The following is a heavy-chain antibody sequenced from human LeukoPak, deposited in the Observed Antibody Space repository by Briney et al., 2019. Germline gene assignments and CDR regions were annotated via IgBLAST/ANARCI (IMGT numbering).Heavy chain of an antibody. D-gene: IGHD3-3*01. CDR3: ARGTYYDFWSGYTNWFDP. CDR2: TYYSGST. CDR1: GGSISSGDYY. J-gene: IGHJ5*02. Sequence: PSQTLSLTCTVSGGSISSGDYYWSWIRPPPGKGLEWIGYTYYSGSTYYNPSLKSRVAISVDTSKNQFSLKLSSVTAADTAVYYCARGTYYDFWSGYTNWFDPWGQGALVTVSS. V-gene: IGHV4-30-4*08.